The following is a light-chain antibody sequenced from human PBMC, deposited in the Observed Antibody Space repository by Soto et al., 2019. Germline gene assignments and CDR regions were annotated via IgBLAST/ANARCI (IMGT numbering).Light chain of an antibody. Sequence: QSVLSQPPSVSGAPGQRVTISCTGSSSNIGAGYDAHWFQQVPGTAPKLLIYGSTNRPSGVPDRFSGSKSGTSSSLAITGLQAEDEADDYCQSYDSSLGGNYVFGTGTKLTVL. J-gene: IGLJ1*01. V-gene: IGLV1-40*01. CDR3: QSYDSSLGGNYV. CDR1: SSNIGAGYD. CDR2: GST.